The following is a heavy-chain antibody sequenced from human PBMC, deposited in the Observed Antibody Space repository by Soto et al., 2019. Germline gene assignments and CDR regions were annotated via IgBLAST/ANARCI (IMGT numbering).Heavy chain of an antibody. Sequence: ASVKVSCKASGYTFTSYGISWVRQAPGQGLEWMGWISAYNGNTNYAQKLQGRVTMTTDTSTSTAYMELRSLRSDDTALYYCARDPLRLRFLEWLPNNWFDPWGQGTLVTVS. V-gene: IGHV1-18*01. CDR2: ISAYNGNT. J-gene: IGHJ5*02. D-gene: IGHD3-3*01. CDR3: ARDPLRLRFLEWLPNNWFDP. CDR1: GYTFTSYG.